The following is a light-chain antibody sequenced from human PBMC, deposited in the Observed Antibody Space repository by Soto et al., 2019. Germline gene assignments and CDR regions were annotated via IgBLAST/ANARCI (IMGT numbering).Light chain of an antibody. Sequence: SYELTQPPSVSVAPGQTASITCSGDKVGDKYACWYQQKPGQSPVLVIYQDSKRPSGIPERFSGSNSGNTATLTISGTQAMDEADYYCQAWDSSTVFFGTGTKLTVL. V-gene: IGLV3-1*01. CDR1: KVGDKY. CDR3: QAWDSSTVF. J-gene: IGLJ1*01. CDR2: QDS.